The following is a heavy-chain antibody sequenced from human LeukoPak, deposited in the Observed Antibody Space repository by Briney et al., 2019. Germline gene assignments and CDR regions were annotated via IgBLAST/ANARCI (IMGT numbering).Heavy chain of an antibody. Sequence: ASVKVSCKASGYAFTSYYMHWVRQAPGQGLEWMGIINPSGGSTSYAQKFQGRVTMTRDTSTSTVYMELSSLRSEDTAVYYCARDSQVHDSLGYWGQGTLVTVSS. CDR3: ARDSQVHDSLGY. D-gene: IGHD3-22*01. CDR1: GYAFTSYY. J-gene: IGHJ4*02. V-gene: IGHV1-46*01. CDR2: INPSGGST.